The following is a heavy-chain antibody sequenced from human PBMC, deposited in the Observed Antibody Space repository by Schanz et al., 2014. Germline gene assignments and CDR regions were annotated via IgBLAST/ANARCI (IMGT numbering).Heavy chain of an antibody. CDR2: IRSDERDK. Sequence: EQLLESGGALVQPGGSLRLSCAASGFTFSNFGIHWVRQAPGMGLEWVALIRSDERDKCYADSVKGRFSISRDNSKNTVYLQMNSLRPEDTAVYYCAKDENWALTDYWGQGTLVTVSS. CDR3: AKDENWALTDY. D-gene: IGHD7-27*01. CDR1: GFTFSNFG. J-gene: IGHJ4*02. V-gene: IGHV3-30*02.